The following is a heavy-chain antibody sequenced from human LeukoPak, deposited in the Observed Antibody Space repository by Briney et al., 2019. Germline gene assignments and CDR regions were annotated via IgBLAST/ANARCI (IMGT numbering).Heavy chain of an antibody. CDR1: GFTFSSYA. J-gene: IGHJ4*02. CDR3: ARAPGGFHGDYSPIAY. V-gene: IGHV3-30*04. Sequence: PGGSLRLSCAASGFTFSSYAMHWVRQAPGKGLEWVAVISYDGSNKYYADSVKGRFTISRDNSQNTLYLQMNSLRADETAIYYCARAPGGFHGDYSPIAYWGQGTLVTVSS. D-gene: IGHD4-17*01. CDR2: ISYDGSNK.